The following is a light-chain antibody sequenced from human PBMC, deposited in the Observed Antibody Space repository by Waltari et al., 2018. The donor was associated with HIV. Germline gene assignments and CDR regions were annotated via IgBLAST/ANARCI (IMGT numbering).Light chain of an antibody. J-gene: IGKJ5*01. CDR3: QQYTNLPIT. CDR1: QSVSSN. CDR2: GAS. V-gene: IGKV3-15*01. Sequence: EIVMTQSPVTLSVSPGERATLSCRASQSVSSNLAWYKQKPGQAPRLLIYGASARATGIPDRLSGSGSGTEFTLTISSLQSEDFAVYYCQQYTNLPITFGQGTRLEI.